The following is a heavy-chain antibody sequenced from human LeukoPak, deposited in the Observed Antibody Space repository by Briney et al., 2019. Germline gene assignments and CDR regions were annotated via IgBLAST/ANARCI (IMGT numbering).Heavy chain of an antibody. D-gene: IGHD3-3*01. Sequence: GGSLRLSCAASGFTFSNAWMSWVRQAPGKGLEWVSAISGSGGSTYYADSVKGRFTISRDNSKNTLYLQMNSLRAEDTAVYYCAKDSWSGYFYYYYGMDVWGQGTTVTVSS. CDR2: ISGSGGST. CDR1: GFTFSNAW. V-gene: IGHV3-23*01. CDR3: AKDSWSGYFYYYYGMDV. J-gene: IGHJ6*02.